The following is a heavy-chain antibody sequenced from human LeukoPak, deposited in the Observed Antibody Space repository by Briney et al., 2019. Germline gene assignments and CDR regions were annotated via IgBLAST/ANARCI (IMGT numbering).Heavy chain of an antibody. V-gene: IGHV4-39*07. Sequence: KPSEALSLTCTVSGGSISSSSYYWGWVRQPPGKGLEWIGYIYYSGSTYYNPSLKSRVTISVDRSKNQFSLKLSSVTAADTAVYYCARDSYGSGSNQFDYWGQGTLVTVSS. J-gene: IGHJ4*02. CDR2: IYYSGST. CDR3: ARDSYGSGSNQFDY. CDR1: GGSISSSSYY. D-gene: IGHD3-10*01.